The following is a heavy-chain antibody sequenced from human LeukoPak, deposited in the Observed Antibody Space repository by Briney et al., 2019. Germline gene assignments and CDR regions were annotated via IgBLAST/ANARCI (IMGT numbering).Heavy chain of an antibody. CDR2: ITTNGAAT. J-gene: IGHJ4*02. D-gene: IGHD3-3*01. CDR3: ARDLHYDFWSGYYRDY. V-gene: IGHV3-23*01. Sequence: PGGSLRLFCAVSGFTFSTSAMSWVRQTPGKGLEWVSTITTNGAATFYADSVKGRFTISRDNSKNTLYLQMNSLRAEDTAVYYCARDLHYDFWSGYYRDYWGQGTLVTVSS. CDR1: GFTFSTSA.